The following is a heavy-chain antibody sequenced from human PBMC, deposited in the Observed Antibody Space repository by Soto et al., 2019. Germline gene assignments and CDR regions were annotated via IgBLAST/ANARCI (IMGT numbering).Heavy chain of an antibody. Sequence: EVQLLESGGDLVQPGGSLRLSCAASGFTFTNYAMSWVRQAPGKGLEWVSAISRSGSYTYYADSVKGRFTISRDNSKSTLYLQMSSLRAEDTALYYCAKEKQSANTYVYYFDYWAQGTLVTVSS. J-gene: IGHJ4*02. CDR3: AKEKQSANTYVYYFDY. V-gene: IGHV3-23*01. CDR2: ISRSGSYT. D-gene: IGHD3-16*01. CDR1: GFTFTNYA.